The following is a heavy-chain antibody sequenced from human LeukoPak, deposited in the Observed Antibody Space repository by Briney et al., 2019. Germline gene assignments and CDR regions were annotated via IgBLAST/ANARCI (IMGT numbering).Heavy chain of an antibody. Sequence: RASVKVSCKASGGTFSSYAISWVRQAPGQGLEWMGRIIPILGIANYAQKFQGRVTITADKSTSTAYMELSSLRSEDTAVYYCARDRSCGGDCYSNFDYWGQGTLVTVSS. V-gene: IGHV1-69*04. CDR3: ARDRSCGGDCYSNFDY. CDR1: GGTFSSYA. CDR2: IIPILGIA. J-gene: IGHJ4*02. D-gene: IGHD2-21*02.